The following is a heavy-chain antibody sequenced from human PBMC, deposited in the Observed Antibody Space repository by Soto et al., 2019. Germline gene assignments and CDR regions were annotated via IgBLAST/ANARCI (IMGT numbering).Heavy chain of an antibody. CDR3: ARHHGPTTSENWFDP. Sequence: QVHLVQSGVEVKTPGASVKVSCQASGYTFLTYVLGWVRQALGQGLGWMGWISTYSGDTKYAKKFQGRVPMTTDTATTTAYLELRSLRSDDTAVYYCARHHGPTTSENWFDPWGQGTLVTVSS. J-gene: IGHJ5*02. CDR1: GYTFLTYV. D-gene: IGHD5-12*01. V-gene: IGHV1-18*01. CDR2: ISTYSGDT.